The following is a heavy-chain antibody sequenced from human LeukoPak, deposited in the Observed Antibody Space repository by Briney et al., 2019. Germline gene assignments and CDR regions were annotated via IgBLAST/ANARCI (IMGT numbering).Heavy chain of an antibody. J-gene: IGHJ4*02. CDR3: AKDLYDSSGNTFDC. Sequence: PGGSLRLSCAASGFTFDDYAMHWVRQAPGKGLEWVSGISWNSGSIGYADSVKGRFTISRDNAKNSLYLQMNSLRAEDTALYYCAKDLYDSSGNTFDCWGQGTLVTVSS. CDR1: GFTFDDYA. CDR2: ISWNSGSI. D-gene: IGHD3-22*01. V-gene: IGHV3-9*01.